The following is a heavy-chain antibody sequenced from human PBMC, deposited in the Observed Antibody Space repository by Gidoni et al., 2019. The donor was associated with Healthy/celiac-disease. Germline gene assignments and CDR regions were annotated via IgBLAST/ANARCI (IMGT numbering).Heavy chain of an antibody. J-gene: IGHJ6*02. V-gene: IGHV4-59*01. CDR1: GGSISSYY. Sequence: QVQLQESGPGRVKPSETLSLTCTVSGGSISSYYWSWIRQPPGKGLEWIGYIYYSGSTNYNPSLKSRVTISVDTSKNQFSLKLSSVTAADTAVYYCARDHWMRYYYYGMDVWGQVTTVTVSS. D-gene: IGHD2-2*03. CDR3: ARDHWMRYYYYGMDV. CDR2: IYYSGST.